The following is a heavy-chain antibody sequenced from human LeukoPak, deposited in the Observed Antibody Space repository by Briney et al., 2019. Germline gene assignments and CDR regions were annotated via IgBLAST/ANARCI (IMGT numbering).Heavy chain of an antibody. V-gene: IGHV4-34*01. Sequence: SETLSLTCAVYGGSFSGYYWSWIRQPPGKGLEWIGEINHSGSTNYNPSLKSRVTISVDTSKSQFSLKLSSVTAADTAVYYCARGRKDIVVVPASYYFDYWGQGTLVTVSS. J-gene: IGHJ4*02. CDR2: INHSGST. CDR1: GGSFSGYY. CDR3: ARGRKDIVVVPASYYFDY. D-gene: IGHD2-2*01.